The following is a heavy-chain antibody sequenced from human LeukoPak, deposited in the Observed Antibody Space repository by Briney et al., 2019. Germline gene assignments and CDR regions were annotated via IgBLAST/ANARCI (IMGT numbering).Heavy chain of an antibody. Sequence: ASVKVSCKASGYTFTTYYMHWVRQAPGQGLEWMGIINPSGGATSYAQKFQGRVTMTRDTSTSTVYMELSSLRSDDTAVYYCARDWASSGWYSDYWGQGTLVTVSS. V-gene: IGHV1-46*01. CDR2: INPSGGAT. CDR3: ARDWASSGWYSDY. CDR1: GYTFTTYY. J-gene: IGHJ4*02. D-gene: IGHD6-19*01.